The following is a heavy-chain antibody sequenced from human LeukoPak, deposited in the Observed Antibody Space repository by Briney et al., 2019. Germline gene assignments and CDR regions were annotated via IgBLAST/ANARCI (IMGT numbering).Heavy chain of an antibody. CDR1: GGSMSSSSYY. J-gene: IGHJ6*03. CDR2: SYYSGST. Sequence: PSETLSLTCTVSGGSMSSSSYYWGWIRQPPGKGLEWIGNSYYSGSTYYNPSLKSRVTISVDTSKNQFSLKLSSVTAADTAVYYCARAPPKEYDFWSGYYNYMDVWGKGTTVTVSS. V-gene: IGHV4-39*07. CDR3: ARAPPKEYDFWSGYYNYMDV. D-gene: IGHD3-3*01.